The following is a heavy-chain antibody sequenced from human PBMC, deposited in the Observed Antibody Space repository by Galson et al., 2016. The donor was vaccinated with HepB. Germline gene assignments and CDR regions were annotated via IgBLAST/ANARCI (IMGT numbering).Heavy chain of an antibody. CDR1: GYTFSTYY. J-gene: IGHJ3*02. CDR3: ARDRGGISLSHYAFDI. CDR2: INEANDNK. V-gene: IGHV1-3*01. D-gene: IGHD3-16*01. Sequence: SEKVSCKASGYTFSTYYIHWVRQAPGQRLEWMGWINEANDNKKYSQKFQGRVTITRETSASTAYMELSSLRSEDTAVYYCARDRGGISLSHYAFDIWGQGTMVTVSS.